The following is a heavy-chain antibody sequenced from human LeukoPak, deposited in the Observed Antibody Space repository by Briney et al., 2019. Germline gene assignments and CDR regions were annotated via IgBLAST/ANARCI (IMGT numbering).Heavy chain of an antibody. Sequence: GGSLRLSCAASDFTFSFYWMTWVRQAPGEGLEWVANILPDGSEKYYLDSVKGRFTISRDNPTNSLYLQINSLRAEDTALYYCGRLARNAWYAVDYWGQGTLVTVSS. CDR3: GRLARNAWYAVDY. V-gene: IGHV3-7*01. D-gene: IGHD6-19*01. J-gene: IGHJ4*02. CDR1: DFTFSFYW. CDR2: ILPDGSEK.